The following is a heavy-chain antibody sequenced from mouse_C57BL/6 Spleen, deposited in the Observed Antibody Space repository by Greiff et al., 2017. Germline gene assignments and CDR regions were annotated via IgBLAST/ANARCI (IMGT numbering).Heavy chain of an antibody. CDR1: GFTFSDYG. Sequence: EVKLVESGGGLVKPGGSLKLSCAASGFTFSDYGMHWVRQAPEKGLEWVAYISSGSSTIYYADPVKGRFTISRDNAKNTLFLQMTSLRSEDTAMYYCARSGRRYAMDYWGQGTSVTVSS. V-gene: IGHV5-17*01. CDR3: ARSGRRYAMDY. D-gene: IGHD3-1*01. CDR2: ISSGSSTI. J-gene: IGHJ4*01.